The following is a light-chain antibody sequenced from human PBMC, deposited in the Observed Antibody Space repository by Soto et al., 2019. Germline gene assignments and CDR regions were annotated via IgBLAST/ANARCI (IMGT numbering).Light chain of an antibody. V-gene: IGKV3-20*01. CDR1: QSVSSNY. CDR2: VAS. J-gene: IGKJ4*01. CDR3: QQYGCSTRVT. Sequence: EIVLTQSPGTLSLSPGERATLSCRASQSVSSNYLAWYQQKPGQAPRLLIYVASIRDTGITYRFIGSGVGIDFTLSVSRLEPEVFAVYYCQQYGCSTRVTVGGGTNVEIK.